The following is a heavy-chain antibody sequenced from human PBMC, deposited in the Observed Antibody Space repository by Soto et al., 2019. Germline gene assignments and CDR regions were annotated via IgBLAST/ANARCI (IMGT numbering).Heavy chain of an antibody. Sequence: QVQLQQWGAGLLKPSETLSLTCAVYGGSFSGYYWSWIRQPPGKGLEWIGEINHSGSTNYNPSLKSRVTISVDTSKNQFSLKLSSVTAADTAVYYCARGRLGSSVFAYWGQGTLDTVSS. V-gene: IGHV4-34*01. D-gene: IGHD6-19*01. CDR1: GGSFSGYY. CDR2: INHSGST. J-gene: IGHJ4*02. CDR3: ARGRLGSSVFAY.